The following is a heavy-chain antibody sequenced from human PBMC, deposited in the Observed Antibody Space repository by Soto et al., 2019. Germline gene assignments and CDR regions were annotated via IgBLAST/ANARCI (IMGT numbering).Heavy chain of an antibody. J-gene: IGHJ4*02. V-gene: IGHV3-23*01. Sequence: EVQLLESGGGLVQPGGSLRLSCAASGFTFSSYAMSWVRQAPGKGLEWVSAISGSGGSTYYADSVKGRFTISRDNSKNTLYLQMNSLRADDTAVYYCARTDSSGWYVYFDYWGQGTLVTVSS. CDR3: ARTDSSGWYVYFDY. CDR2: ISGSGGST. D-gene: IGHD6-19*01. CDR1: GFTFSSYA.